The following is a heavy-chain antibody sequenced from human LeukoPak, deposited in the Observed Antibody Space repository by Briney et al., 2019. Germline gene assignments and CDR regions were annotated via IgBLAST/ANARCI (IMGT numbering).Heavy chain of an antibody. Sequence: SSETLSLTCTVSGGSISSGGYYWSWIRQHPGKGLEWIGYIYYSGSTYYNPSLKSRVTISVDTSKNQFSLKLSSVTAADTAVYYCARVIWDILTGSYYFDYWGQGTLVTVSS. CDR3: ARVIWDILTGSYYFDY. CDR1: GGSISSGGYY. D-gene: IGHD3-9*01. CDR2: IYYSGST. V-gene: IGHV4-31*03. J-gene: IGHJ4*02.